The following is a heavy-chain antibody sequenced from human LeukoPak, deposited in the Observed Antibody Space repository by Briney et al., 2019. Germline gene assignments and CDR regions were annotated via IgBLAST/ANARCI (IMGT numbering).Heavy chain of an antibody. J-gene: IGHJ4*02. Sequence: SETLSLTCTVSGASISNYYWNWIRQPAGGGLEWIGRIDTSGTAKYNPSLKSRVTISLDTSKNQFSLRLTSAAAADTAIYYCARGSKKTVYHTLDYWGQGILVTVSS. V-gene: IGHV4-4*07. CDR1: GASISNYY. D-gene: IGHD2-2*01. CDR3: ARGSKKTVYHTLDY. CDR2: IDTSGTA.